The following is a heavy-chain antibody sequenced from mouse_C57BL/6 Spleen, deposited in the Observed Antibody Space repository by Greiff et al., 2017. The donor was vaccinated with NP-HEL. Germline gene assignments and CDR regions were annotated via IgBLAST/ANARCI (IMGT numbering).Heavy chain of an antibody. CDR3: AREPFITTVVATRDWYFDV. J-gene: IGHJ1*03. CDR1: GYTFTDYY. V-gene: IGHV1-19*01. CDR2: INPYNGGT. Sequence: EVQLQQSGPVLVKPGASVKMSCKASGYTFTDYYMNWVKQSHGKSLEWIGVINPYNGGTSYNQKFKGKATLTVDKSSSTAYMELNSLTSEDSAVYYCAREPFITTVVATRDWYFDVWGTGTTVTVSS. D-gene: IGHD1-1*01.